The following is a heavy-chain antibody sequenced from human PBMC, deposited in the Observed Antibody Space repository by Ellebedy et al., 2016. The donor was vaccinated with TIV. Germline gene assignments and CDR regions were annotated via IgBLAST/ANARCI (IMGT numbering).Heavy chain of an antibody. CDR1: GFTFSSYG. J-gene: IGHJ6*02. CDR2: IWYDESNE. CDR3: ARDGHYYDSGSYSVYGMDV. Sequence: PGGSLRLSCAASGFTFSSYGMHWVRQAPGKGLEWVAVIWYDESNEYYADSVKGRFTISRDNSKNTLYLPMNSLRAEDTAVYYCARDGHYYDSGSYSVYGMDVWGQGTTVTVSS. D-gene: IGHD3-10*01. V-gene: IGHV3-33*01.